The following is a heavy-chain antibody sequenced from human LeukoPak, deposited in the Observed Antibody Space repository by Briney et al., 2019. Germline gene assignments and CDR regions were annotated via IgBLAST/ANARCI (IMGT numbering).Heavy chain of an antibody. CDR2: VSGSGGST. D-gene: IGHD3-10*01. CDR3: AKDLYGSGSYYEFEY. V-gene: IGHV3-23*01. CDR1: GFTFSSHA. J-gene: IGHJ4*02. Sequence: GGSLRLSCAASGFTFSSHAMSWVRQAPGKGLEWVSSVSGSGGSTYYADPVKGRFTISRDNSKNTLYLQMNSLRAEDTAVYYCAKDLYGSGSYYEFEYWGQGTPVTVSS.